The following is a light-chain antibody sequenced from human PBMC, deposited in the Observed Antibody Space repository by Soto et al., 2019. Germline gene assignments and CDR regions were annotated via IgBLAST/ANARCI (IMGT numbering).Light chain of an antibody. CDR3: QQYGSSQS. Sequence: EIVLTQSPGTLSLSPGERATLSCRASQSVSSSYLAWYQQKPGQAPRLLIYGASSRATGIPDRFSGSGSGTDVTLTLSRLAPEDFAVYYCQQYGSSQSFGQGTKVELK. CDR2: GAS. J-gene: IGKJ1*01. CDR1: QSVSSSY. V-gene: IGKV3-20*01.